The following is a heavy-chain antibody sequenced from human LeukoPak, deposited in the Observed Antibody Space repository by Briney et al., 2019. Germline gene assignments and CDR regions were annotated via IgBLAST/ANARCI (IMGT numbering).Heavy chain of an antibody. D-gene: IGHD4-17*01. J-gene: IGHJ4*02. CDR1: GASVSSDDW. CDR3: ARVLPSSFYGDYWQFDS. Sequence: NTSETLSLTCAVSGASVSSDDWWDWVRQSPGKGLEWIGEISRSGNTIYNPSLKGRVTLSIDTSMNQFSLKLSSVTAADTAVYYCARVLPSSFYGDYWQFDSWGQGTLVTVSS. V-gene: IGHV4/OR15-8*02. CDR2: ISRSGNT.